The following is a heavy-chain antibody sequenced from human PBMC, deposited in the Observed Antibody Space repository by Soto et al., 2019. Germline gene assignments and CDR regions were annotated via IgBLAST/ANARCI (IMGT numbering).Heavy chain of an antibody. J-gene: IGHJ4*02. CDR1: GGSISGYY. V-gene: IGHV4-59*13. D-gene: IGHD4-17*01. Sequence: SETLSLTCTVSGGSISGYYWSWIRQPPGKGLEWIGYIYNTGSTNYNPSLKSRVTISVDTSKNQFSLKLSSVTAADTAVYYCARASYGDYYYFDYWGQGTLVTVSS. CDR2: IYNTGST. CDR3: ARASYGDYYYFDY.